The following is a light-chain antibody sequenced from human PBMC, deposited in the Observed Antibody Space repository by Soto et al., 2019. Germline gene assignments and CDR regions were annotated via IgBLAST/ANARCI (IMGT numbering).Light chain of an antibody. CDR2: DAS. CDR1: QSVDRY. Sequence: DIQMTQSPSTLSASVGDRVSITCRASQSVDRYLAWYQQKPGKAPHLLIYDASSLESGGPSRFSGSGSGTEFTLTISSLQPDDFTTFCCQQYKDYTWTFGQGTKVEV. J-gene: IGKJ1*01. V-gene: IGKV1-5*01. CDR3: QQYKDYTWT.